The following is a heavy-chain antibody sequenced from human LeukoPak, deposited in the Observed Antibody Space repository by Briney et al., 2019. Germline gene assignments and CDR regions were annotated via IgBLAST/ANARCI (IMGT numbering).Heavy chain of an antibody. Sequence: SETLSLTCTVSGDSISSGDYCWTWIRQHPGKGLEWIGCIYYSGSTYYNLSLKSRVIISTDTSKNHSSLKLSSVTAADTALYYCARVREATIAPFFDYWGQGILVTVSS. CDR1: GDSISSGDYC. CDR3: ARVREATIAPFFDY. V-gene: IGHV4-31*03. J-gene: IGHJ4*02. CDR2: IYYSGST. D-gene: IGHD6-13*01.